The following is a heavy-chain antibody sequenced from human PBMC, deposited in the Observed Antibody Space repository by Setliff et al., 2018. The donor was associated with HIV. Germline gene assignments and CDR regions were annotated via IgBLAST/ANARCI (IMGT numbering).Heavy chain of an antibody. CDR2: IIPIFGTT. CDR1: GGTFSSYA. J-gene: IGHJ5*02. Sequence: SVKVSCKASGGTFSSYAISWVRQAPGQGLEWMGGIIPIFGTTNYAQKFQGRVTITTDESTTTAYMELSSLRSEDTALYYCATHPPYRSAWYMRSWGQGTLVT. V-gene: IGHV1-69*05. D-gene: IGHD6-19*01. CDR3: ATHPPYRSAWYMRS.